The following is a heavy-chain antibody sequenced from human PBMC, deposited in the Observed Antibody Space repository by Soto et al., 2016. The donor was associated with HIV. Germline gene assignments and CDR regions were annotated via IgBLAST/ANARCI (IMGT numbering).Heavy chain of an antibody. V-gene: IGHV4-4*07. CDR3: ARDGRKWEVYFDV. CDR2: STLVEVP. Sequence: QVQLQESGPGLVKPSETLSLTCSVSGASITSSYWSWVRQPAGKDWSGLVVSTLVEVPTTTPPXQSSHHFMDKSRNQFSLKLTYVTAADTAVYYCARDGRKWEVYFDVWGQGALVTVSS. D-gene: IGHD1-26*01. CDR1: GASITSSY. J-gene: IGHJ4*02.